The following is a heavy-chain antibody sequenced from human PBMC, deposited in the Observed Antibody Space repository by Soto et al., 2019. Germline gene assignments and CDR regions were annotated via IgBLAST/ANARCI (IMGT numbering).Heavy chain of an antibody. D-gene: IGHD2-15*01. CDR2: LPKVGSIK. CDR1: GFTFSSYA. V-gene: IGHV3-30-3*01. J-gene: IGHJ6*02. CDR3: ARGVGCSGGSCCSPYYYYGMDV. Sequence: QVQLVESGGGVVQPGRSLRLSCAASGFTFSSYAMHWVRQAPGKGLEWGAVLPKVGSIKNYADSVKARFTISRDNSNNTLYLQMNSLRAEDTAVYYCARGVGCSGGSCCSPYYYYGMDVWGQGTTVTVSS.